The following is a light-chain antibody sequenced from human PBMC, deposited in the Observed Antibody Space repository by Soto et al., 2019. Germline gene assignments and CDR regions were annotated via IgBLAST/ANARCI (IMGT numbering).Light chain of an antibody. CDR3: QQYYSSPRT. CDR2: DTS. V-gene: IGKV3-15*01. Sequence: EIVMTQSPATLSVSPGARAPLSCRASQGIGDTLAWYQQKPGQTPRLLIYDTSTRATGVPTSFSGSRSGAEFTLTINSLQSEDFAVYYCQQYYSSPRTFGQGTKVDIK. J-gene: IGKJ1*01. CDR1: QGIGDT.